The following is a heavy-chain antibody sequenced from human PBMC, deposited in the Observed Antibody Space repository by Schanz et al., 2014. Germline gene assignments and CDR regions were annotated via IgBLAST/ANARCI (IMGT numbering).Heavy chain of an antibody. CDR3: VRVKGEHSGHDYIVY. V-gene: IGHV4-4*07. J-gene: IGHJ4*02. Sequence: QVQLQESGPGLVKPSETLSVTCSVSGGSINNYFWTWIRQPAGKGLEWIGRIYSNGISHYNPSLESRVTMSVDMSKNKFSLNLTPVTPADTAIYYCVRVKGEHSGHDYIVYWGQGIQVTVSP. D-gene: IGHD5-12*01. CDR1: GGSINNYF. CDR2: IYSNGIS.